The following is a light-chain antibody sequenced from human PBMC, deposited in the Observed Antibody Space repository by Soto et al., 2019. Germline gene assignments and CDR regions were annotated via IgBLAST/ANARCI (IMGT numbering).Light chain of an antibody. CDR1: SGHSSYA. Sequence: QPVLTQSPSASASLGASVKLTCTLSSGHSSYAIAWHQQQPEKGPRYLMKLNSDGSHSKGDGIPDRFSGSSSGAERYLTIASLQSDDEAYYYCQIWGTGIHWGFGGGTKLIVL. CDR3: QIWGTGIHWG. V-gene: IGLV4-69*01. J-gene: IGLJ3*02. CDR2: LNSDGSH.